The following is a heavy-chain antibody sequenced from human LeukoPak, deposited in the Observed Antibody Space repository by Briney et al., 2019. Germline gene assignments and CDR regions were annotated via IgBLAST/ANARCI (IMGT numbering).Heavy chain of an antibody. J-gene: IGHJ4*02. Sequence: TGGSLRLSCVASGFTFSRYWMSWVRQAPGKGLEWVANINQDGSERFYVDSVKGRFTISRDNPKKSLYLQMINLRDEDTAVYYCARAYWGSVDYWGQGALVTVSS. V-gene: IGHV3-7*03. CDR3: ARAYWGSVDY. CDR2: INQDGSER. CDR1: GFTFSRYW. D-gene: IGHD7-27*01.